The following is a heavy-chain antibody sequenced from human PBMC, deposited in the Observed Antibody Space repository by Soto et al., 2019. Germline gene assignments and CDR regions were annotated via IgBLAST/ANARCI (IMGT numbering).Heavy chain of an antibody. CDR2: ISAYNGNT. Sequence: GASVKVSCKASGYTFHNYGVNWVRQAPGQGLEWMGWISAYNGNTNYAQKLQGRVTMTTDTSTSTAYMELRSLRSDDTAVYYCARDRLTNSYWFDPWGQGTLVTVSS. D-gene: IGHD6-25*01. CDR3: ARDRLTNSYWFDP. V-gene: IGHV1-18*01. CDR1: GYTFHNYG. J-gene: IGHJ5*02.